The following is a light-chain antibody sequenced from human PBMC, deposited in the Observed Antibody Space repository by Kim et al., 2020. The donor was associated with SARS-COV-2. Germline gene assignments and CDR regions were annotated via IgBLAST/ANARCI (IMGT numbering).Light chain of an antibody. CDR2: EDK. J-gene: IGLJ3*02. CDR1: SGSIASNY. V-gene: IGLV6-57*01. CDR3: QSYDSSNLWV. Sequence: KTVTSSCTRSSGSIASNYVQWYQQRPGSSPTTVIYEDKQRPSGVPDRFSGSIDSSSNSASLTISGLKTEDEADYYCQSYDSSNLWVFGGGTKVTVL.